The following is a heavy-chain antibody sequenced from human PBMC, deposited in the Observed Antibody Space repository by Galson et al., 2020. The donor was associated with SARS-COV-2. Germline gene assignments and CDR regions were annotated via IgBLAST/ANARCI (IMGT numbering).Heavy chain of an antibody. CDR1: GESFSEYY. CDR3: AIVGPYKNQSKYGKNQSKYRKFFGLEETDYYYSYIDV. V-gene: IGHV4-34*01. Sequence: SETLSLTCAVYGESFSEYYWSWIRQSPGKGLEWIGEINHVGSTNYNPSLKSRVTIFEDTSKNQFSLQVTSVTAADTAVYYCAIVGPYKNQSKYGKNQSKYRKFFGLEETDYYYSYIDVWGEGTTVTVSS. J-gene: IGHJ6*03. CDR2: INHVGST. D-gene: IGHD3-10*01.